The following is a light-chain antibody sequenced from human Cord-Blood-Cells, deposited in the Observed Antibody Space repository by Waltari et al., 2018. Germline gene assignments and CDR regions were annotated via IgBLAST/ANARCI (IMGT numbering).Light chain of an antibody. CDR3: CSHAGSSTWV. J-gene: IGLJ3*02. Sequence: QSALTQPASVSGSPGPSITISCPGTSSDVGSYTLVSWYQQHPGKAPKLMIYEGSKRPSGVSNRFSGSKSGNTASLTISGLQAEDEADYYCCSHAGSSTWVFGGGTKLTVL. CDR2: EGS. CDR1: SSDVGSYTL. V-gene: IGLV2-23*01.